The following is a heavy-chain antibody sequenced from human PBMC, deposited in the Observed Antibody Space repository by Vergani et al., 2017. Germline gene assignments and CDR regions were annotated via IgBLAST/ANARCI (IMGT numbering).Heavy chain of an antibody. D-gene: IGHD1-26*01. J-gene: IGHJ4*02. V-gene: IGHV2-5*02. CDR1: GFSLSTSGVG. CDR2: IYWDDDK. Sequence: QITLKESGPTLVKPTQTLTLTCTFSGFSLSTSGVGVGWIRQPPGKALEWLALIYWDDDKRYSPSLKSRLTITKDTSKDQVVLTMTNMDPVDTARYYCAHSRVGATPPFWGYWGQGTLVTVSS. CDR3: AHSRVGATPPFWGY.